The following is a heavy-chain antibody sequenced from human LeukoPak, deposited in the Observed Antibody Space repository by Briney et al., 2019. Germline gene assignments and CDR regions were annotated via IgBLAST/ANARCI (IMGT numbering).Heavy chain of an antibody. J-gene: IGHJ3*02. Sequence: ASVKVSCKASGYTFTSYGISWVRQAPGQGLEWMGWISAYNGNTNYAQKLQGRVTITTDTSTSTAYMELRSLRSDDTAVYYCATGRNDYDAFVIWAKGKMVTVSS. CDR1: GYTFTSYG. D-gene: IGHD3-16*01. CDR2: ISAYNGNT. CDR3: ATGRNDYDAFVI. V-gene: IGHV1-18*01.